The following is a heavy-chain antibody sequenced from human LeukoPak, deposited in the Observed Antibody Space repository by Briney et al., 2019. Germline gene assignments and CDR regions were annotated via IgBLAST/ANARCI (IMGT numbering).Heavy chain of an antibody. J-gene: IGHJ4*02. CDR3: ARGSSKGIADY. Sequence: PGRSLRLSCAASGYTFSSYAMHWVRQAPGKGLKWVAVISYDGSNKYYADSVKGRFTISRDNSKNTLYLQMNSLRAEDTAVYYCARGSSKGIADYWGQGTLVTVSS. V-gene: IGHV3-30-3*01. CDR2: ISYDGSNK. CDR1: GYTFSSYA.